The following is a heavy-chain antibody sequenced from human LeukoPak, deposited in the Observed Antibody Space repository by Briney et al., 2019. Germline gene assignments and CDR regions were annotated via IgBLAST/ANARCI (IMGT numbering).Heavy chain of an antibody. CDR1: GYTFTGYY. D-gene: IGHD6-6*01. CDR2: INPNSGGT. V-gene: IGHV1-2*02. Sequence: ASVKVSCTASGYTFTGYYMHWVRQAPGQGLEWMGWINPNSGGTNYAQKFQGRVTMTRDTSISTAYMELSGLRSDDTAVYYCARIAARHPYYFDYWGQGTLVTVSS. CDR3: ARIAARHPYYFDY. J-gene: IGHJ4*02.